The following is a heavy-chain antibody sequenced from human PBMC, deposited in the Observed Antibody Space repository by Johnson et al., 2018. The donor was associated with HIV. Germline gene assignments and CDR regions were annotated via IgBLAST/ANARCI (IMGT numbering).Heavy chain of an antibody. V-gene: IGHV3-66*01. CDR2: LYSGGST. CDR3: AKDFWPVGARGAFDI. D-gene: IGHD1-26*01. CDR1: GFSVSNNY. J-gene: IGHJ3*02. Sequence: VQLVESGGGLVQSGGSLSLSCGASGFSVSNNYMNWVRQAPGKGLEWVSVLYSGGSTYYADSVKGRFSISRDNSKNTLYLQMNSLRAEDTAVYYCAKDFWPVGARGAFDIWGQGTMVTVSS.